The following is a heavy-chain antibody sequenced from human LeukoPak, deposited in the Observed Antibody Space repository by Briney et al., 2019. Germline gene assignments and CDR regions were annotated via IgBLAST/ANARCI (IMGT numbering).Heavy chain of an antibody. Sequence: GGSLRLSCAASGFTFSSYAMHWVRQAPGKGLEWVAVISYDGSNKYYADSVKGRFTISRDNSKNTLYLQMNSLRAEDTAVYYCAKDALNYDFWSGSTPYYYYYMDVWGKGTTVTVSS. CDR1: GFTFSSYA. V-gene: IGHV3-30*04. CDR3: AKDALNYDFWSGSTPYYYYYMDV. D-gene: IGHD3-3*01. CDR2: ISYDGSNK. J-gene: IGHJ6*03.